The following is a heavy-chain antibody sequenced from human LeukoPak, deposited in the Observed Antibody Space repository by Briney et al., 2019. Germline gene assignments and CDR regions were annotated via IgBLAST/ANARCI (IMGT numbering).Heavy chain of an antibody. D-gene: IGHD1-1*01. CDR1: GYTFTGYY. V-gene: IGHV1-2*02. CDR2: INPNSGGT. Sequence: ASVKVSCTASGYTFTGYYMHWVRHAPGQGLEWMGWINPNSGGTNYAQKFQGRVTMTRDTSISTAYMELSRLRSDDTAVYYCASISPTTAEYFQHWGQGTLVTVPS. J-gene: IGHJ1*01. CDR3: ASISPTTAEYFQH.